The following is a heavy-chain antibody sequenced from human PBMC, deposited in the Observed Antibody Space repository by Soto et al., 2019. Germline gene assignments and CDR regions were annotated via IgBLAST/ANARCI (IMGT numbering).Heavy chain of an antibody. CDR3: ARGYSSCGSCPDY. CDR2: IWYDGSNK. V-gene: IGHV3-33*01. Sequence: QVQLVESGGGVVQPGRSLRLSCAASGFTFSSYGMHWVRQAPGKGLEWVAVIWYDGSNKYYADSVKGRFTISRDNSKNTLYLQMNSLRAEDTAVYYCARGYSSCGSCPDYWGQGTLVTVSS. D-gene: IGHD2-15*01. CDR1: GFTFSSYG. J-gene: IGHJ4*02.